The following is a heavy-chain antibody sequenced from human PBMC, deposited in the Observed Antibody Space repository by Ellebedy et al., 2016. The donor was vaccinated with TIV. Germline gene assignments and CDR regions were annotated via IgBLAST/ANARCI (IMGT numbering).Heavy chain of an antibody. CDR2: IYSGGST. J-gene: IGHJ3*02. CDR3: AGAGTAWAAFDI. Sequence: GESLKISCAASGFTFTTYAMHWVRQAPGKGLEWVSLIYSGGSTYYADSVKGRFTISRDNSKNTLYLQMNSLRAEDTAVYYCAGAGTAWAAFDIWGQGTMVTVSS. CDR1: GFTFTTYA. V-gene: IGHV3-53*01. D-gene: IGHD1-1*01.